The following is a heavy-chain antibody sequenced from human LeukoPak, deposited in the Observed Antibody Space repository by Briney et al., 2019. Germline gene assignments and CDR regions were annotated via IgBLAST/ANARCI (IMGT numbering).Heavy chain of an antibody. CDR1: GYTFTSYY. Sequence: ASVKVSCKASGYTFTSYYMHWVRQASGQGLEWMGIINPSDGSTTYAQKFQGRVTMTRDTSISTAYMELSRLRSDDTAVYYCARDRGPYSSSSRGTDYWGQGTLVTVSS. J-gene: IGHJ4*02. V-gene: IGHV1-46*01. CDR2: INPSDGST. CDR3: ARDRGPYSSSSRGTDY. D-gene: IGHD6-6*01.